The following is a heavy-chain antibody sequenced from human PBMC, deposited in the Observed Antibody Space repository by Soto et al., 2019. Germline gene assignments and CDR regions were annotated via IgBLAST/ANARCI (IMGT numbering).Heavy chain of an antibody. D-gene: IGHD5-18*01. V-gene: IGHV1-69*06. CDR1: GCTFSSYA. CDR2: IIPIFGTA. J-gene: IGHJ5*02. CDR3: ARVGYSYGLYWFEP. Sequence: SVKVSCKASGCTFSSYAISWVRQAPGQGLEWMGGIIPIFGTANYAQKFQGRVTITADKSTSTAYMELSSLRSEDTAVYYCARVGYSYGLYWFEPWGQGTLVSVSS.